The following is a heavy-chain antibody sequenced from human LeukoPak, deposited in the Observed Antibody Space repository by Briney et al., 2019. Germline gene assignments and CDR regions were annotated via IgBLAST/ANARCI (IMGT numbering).Heavy chain of an antibody. J-gene: IGHJ4*02. D-gene: IGHD6-13*01. CDR3: ATLPGFVSRRAQLSFDY. CDR2: INPNSGGT. Sequence: GASVKVSCKASGYTFTNYYMHWVRQAPGQGLEWMGWINPNSGGTNYAQKFQGRVTMTRDTSISTAYMELSRLRSDDTAVYYCATLPGFVSRRAQLSFDYWGQGTLVTVSS. CDR1: GYTFTNYY. V-gene: IGHV1-2*02.